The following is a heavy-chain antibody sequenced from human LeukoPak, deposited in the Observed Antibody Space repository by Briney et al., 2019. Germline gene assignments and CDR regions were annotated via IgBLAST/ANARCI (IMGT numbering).Heavy chain of an antibody. CDR3: AKVKRDYYTSGDSDS. V-gene: IGHV3-30*02. D-gene: IGHD3-3*01. CDR1: GFMFGQFG. CDR2: TQYDGRYK. J-gene: IGHJ5*01. Sequence: GGSLRLSCSASGFMFGQFGIHWVRQTPDKGLEWVAFTQYDGRYKYYADSVKGRFTISRDNPRNTLYLEMNGLRPEDTAVYYCAKVKRDYYTSGDSDSWGQGTQVTVSS.